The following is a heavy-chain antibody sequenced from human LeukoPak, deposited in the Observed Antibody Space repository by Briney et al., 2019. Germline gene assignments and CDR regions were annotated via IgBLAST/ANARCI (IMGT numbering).Heavy chain of an antibody. V-gene: IGHV1-46*01. CDR2: TKPSGGST. Sequence: GASVKVSCKASGYTFTTYYMHWVRQAPGQGLEWMGITKPSGGSTTYAQKFQGRVTMTRDTSTSTVYMELNNLRSEDTAVYYCARDRAPLTTTAVGFDPWGQGTPVTVSS. CDR1: GYTFTTYY. D-gene: IGHD4/OR15-4a*01. J-gene: IGHJ5*02. CDR3: ARDRAPLTTTAVGFDP.